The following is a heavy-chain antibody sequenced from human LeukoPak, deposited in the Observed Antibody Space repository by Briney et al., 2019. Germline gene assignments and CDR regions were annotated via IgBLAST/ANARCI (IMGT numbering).Heavy chain of an antibody. J-gene: IGHJ6*03. CDR3: ARVGLDAYYDILTGYYSRGYYYYMDV. Sequence: GGSLRLSCAASGFTFSNSWMHWARQAPGKGLVWVSRINSDGSSTNYADSVKGRFTISRDNAKNSLYLQMNSLRAEDTAVYYCARVGLDAYYDILTGYYSRGYYYYMDVWGKGTTVTISS. D-gene: IGHD3-9*01. V-gene: IGHV3-74*01. CDR2: INSDGSST. CDR1: GFTFSNSW.